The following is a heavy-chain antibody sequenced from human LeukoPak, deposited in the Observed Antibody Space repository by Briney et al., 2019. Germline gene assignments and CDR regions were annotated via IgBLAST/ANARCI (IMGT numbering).Heavy chain of an antibody. CDR1: GYTFTGYY. D-gene: IGHD6-6*01. CDR2: MNPNSGNT. V-gene: IGHV1-8*03. CDR3: ARGGMGSSSDY. Sequence: ASVKVSCKASGYTFTGYYMHWLRQAPGQGLEWMGWMNPNSGNTGYAQKFQGRVTITRNTSISTAYMELSSLRSEDTAVYYCARGGMGSSSDYWGQGTLVTVSS. J-gene: IGHJ4*02.